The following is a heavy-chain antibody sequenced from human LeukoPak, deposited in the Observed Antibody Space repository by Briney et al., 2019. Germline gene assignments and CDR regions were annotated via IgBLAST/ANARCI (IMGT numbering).Heavy chain of an antibody. CDR3: ARDLVTVTKGFDI. Sequence: SETLSLTCTVSGDSFSSHYWTWIRQPPGKGLEWIGYISYIGGTNYNPSLKSRVTISIDTSKNQFSLKLSSVTAADTAVYYCARDLVTVTKGFDIWGQGTMVSVSS. V-gene: IGHV4-59*11. CDR2: ISYIGGT. J-gene: IGHJ3*02. D-gene: IGHD4-17*01. CDR1: GDSFSSHY.